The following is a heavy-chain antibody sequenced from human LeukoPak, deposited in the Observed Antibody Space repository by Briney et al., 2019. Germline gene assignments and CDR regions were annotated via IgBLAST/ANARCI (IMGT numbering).Heavy chain of an antibody. CDR3: ARSDSSSSVVLGSYCGMDV. CDR1: GGSISSSSYY. V-gene: IGHV4-39*01. CDR2: IYYSGSI. J-gene: IGHJ6*02. D-gene: IGHD6-6*01. Sequence: TASETLSLTCTVSGGSISSSSYYWVWLRQPPGKGLEWIGTIYYSGSIYYNPSLKSRVTMSVDTSKNQFSLKVSSVTAADTAVYYCARSDSSSSVVLGSYCGMDVWGQGTTVTVCS.